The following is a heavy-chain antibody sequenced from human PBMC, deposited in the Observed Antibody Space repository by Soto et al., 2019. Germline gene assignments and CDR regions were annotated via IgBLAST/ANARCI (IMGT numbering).Heavy chain of an antibody. Sequence: GGSLRLSCTTSGFTFSDYGMIWVRQAPGKGPEWVGFIRSKSSGGTTEYAASVKGRFIISRDDSKSIAYLQMNSLKTEDTAVYYCTGRDFWSPYYTGDYWGQGTLVTVSS. CDR1: GFTFSDYG. CDR2: IRSKSSGGTT. J-gene: IGHJ4*02. D-gene: IGHD3-3*01. CDR3: TGRDFWSPYYTGDY. V-gene: IGHV3-49*04.